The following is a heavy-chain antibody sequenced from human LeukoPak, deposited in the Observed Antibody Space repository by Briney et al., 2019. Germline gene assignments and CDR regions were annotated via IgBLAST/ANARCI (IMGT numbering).Heavy chain of an antibody. V-gene: IGHV1-2*02. CDR3: ARDPSPYTGSYFDY. J-gene: IGHJ4*02. CDR1: GYTFTGYF. Sequence: ASVKASCKTSGYTFTGYFIHWMRQAPGQGLEWMGWINANSGDTKYALKFQGRVFMTRDTSITTVYMELSRLTTDDTAVYFCARDPSPYTGSYFDYWGQGTLVTVSS. D-gene: IGHD3-10*01. CDR2: INANSGDT.